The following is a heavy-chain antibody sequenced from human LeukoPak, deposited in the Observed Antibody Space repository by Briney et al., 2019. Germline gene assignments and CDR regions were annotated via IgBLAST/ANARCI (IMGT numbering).Heavy chain of an antibody. Sequence: SETLSLTCTVSGGSISSYYWSWIRQPPGKGLEWIGYIYYSGSTNYNPSLKSRVTMSLDTPKNQFSLKLRSVTAADTAVYFCARSFLDYMDVWGKGTTVTVSS. V-gene: IGHV4-59*12. CDR2: IYYSGST. D-gene: IGHD2/OR15-2a*01. J-gene: IGHJ6*03. CDR1: GGSISSYY. CDR3: ARSFLDYMDV.